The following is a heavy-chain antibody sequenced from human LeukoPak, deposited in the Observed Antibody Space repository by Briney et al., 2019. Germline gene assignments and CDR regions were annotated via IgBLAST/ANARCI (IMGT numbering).Heavy chain of an antibody. V-gene: IGHV4-34*01. J-gene: IGHJ4*02. CDR1: GGSFSGYY. CDR2: INHSGST. D-gene: IGHD3-22*01. Sequence: KSSETLSLTCAVYGGSFSGYYWSWIRQPPGKGLEWIGEINHSGSTNYNPSLESRVTISVDTSKNQISLKLSSVTAADTAVYYCARVGYYDSSGYYYRLDYWGQGTLVTVSS. CDR3: ARVGYYDSSGYYYRLDY.